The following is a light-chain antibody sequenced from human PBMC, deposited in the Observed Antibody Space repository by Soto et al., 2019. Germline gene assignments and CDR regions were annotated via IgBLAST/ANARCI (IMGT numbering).Light chain of an antibody. Sequence: EIVLTQSPGTLSLSPGERATLSCRASQSVISTYLAWYQQKPGQAPRLLIYGASSRAAGIPDRFSGSGSGTEFTLTITSLQSEDFAVYYCQQRSNWQITFGQGTRLEIK. CDR2: GAS. CDR3: QQRSNWQIT. CDR1: QSVISTY. V-gene: IGKV3D-20*02. J-gene: IGKJ5*01.